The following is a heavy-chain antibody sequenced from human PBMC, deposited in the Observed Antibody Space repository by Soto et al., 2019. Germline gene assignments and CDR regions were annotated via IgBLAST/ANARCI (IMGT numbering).Heavy chain of an antibody. CDR1: GYTFTSYA. V-gene: IGHV1-3*01. CDR3: ASGMVRGAPGYAFDI. Sequence: ASVKVSRKASGYTFTSYAMHWVRQAPGQRLEWMGWINAGNGNTKYSQKFQGRVTITRDTSASTAYMELSSLRSEDTAVYYCASGMVRGAPGYAFDIWGQGTMVTVSS. CDR2: INAGNGNT. D-gene: IGHD3-10*01. J-gene: IGHJ3*02.